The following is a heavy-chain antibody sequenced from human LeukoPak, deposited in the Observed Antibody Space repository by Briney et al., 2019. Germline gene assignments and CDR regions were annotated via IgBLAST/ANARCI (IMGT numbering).Heavy chain of an antibody. Sequence: SETLPLTCAVYGGSFSGYYWSWIRQPPGKGLEWIGEINHSGSTNYNLSLKSRVTISVDTSKNQFSLKLSSVTAADTAVYYCARGRAAYSGSYFDYWGQGTLVTVSS. CDR2: INHSGST. J-gene: IGHJ4*02. CDR1: GGSFSGYY. V-gene: IGHV4-34*01. CDR3: ARGRAAYSGSYFDY. D-gene: IGHD1-26*01.